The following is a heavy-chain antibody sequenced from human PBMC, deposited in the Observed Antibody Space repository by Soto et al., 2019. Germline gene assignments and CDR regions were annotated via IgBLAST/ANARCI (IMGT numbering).Heavy chain of an antibody. D-gene: IGHD3-22*01. Sequence: PSETLSLTCTVSGGSLSRYYWSWIRQPPGKGLEWIGYIYYSGSTNYNPSLKSRVTISVDTSKNQFSLKLSSVTAADTAVYYCAREIRDNYYDSSGHFDYWGQGTLVTASS. CDR3: AREIRDNYYDSSGHFDY. CDR2: IYYSGST. J-gene: IGHJ4*02. V-gene: IGHV4-59*01. CDR1: GGSLSRYY.